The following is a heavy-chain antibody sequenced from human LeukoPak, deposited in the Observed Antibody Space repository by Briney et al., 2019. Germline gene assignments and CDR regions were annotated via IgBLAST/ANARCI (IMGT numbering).Heavy chain of an antibody. Sequence: GGSLRLSCAASGFTFTNDFMTWVRQAPGKGLEWVANMKVDGSDIHYVDSVKGRFTISSDNAKNSLYLQMNSLRVEDTAVYYCARDESGDNDAFDIWGQGTMVTVSS. CDR2: MKVDGSDI. V-gene: IGHV3-7*01. J-gene: IGHJ3*02. D-gene: IGHD2-21*01. CDR1: GFTFTNDF. CDR3: ARDESGDNDAFDI.